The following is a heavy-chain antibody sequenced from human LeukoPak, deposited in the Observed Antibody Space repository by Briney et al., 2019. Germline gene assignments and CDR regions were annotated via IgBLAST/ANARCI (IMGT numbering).Heavy chain of an antibody. J-gene: IGHJ4*02. D-gene: IGHD3-10*01. V-gene: IGHV3-21*01. CDR2: ISSSSSYI. CDR3: ARKSGSDFDY. CDR1: GFTFSSYS. Sequence: KAGGSLRLSCAASGFTFSSYSMNWVRQAPGKGLEWVSSISSSSSYIYYADSVKGRFTISRDNAKNSLYLQMNSLRAEDTAVYYCARKSGSDFDYWGQGTLVTVSS.